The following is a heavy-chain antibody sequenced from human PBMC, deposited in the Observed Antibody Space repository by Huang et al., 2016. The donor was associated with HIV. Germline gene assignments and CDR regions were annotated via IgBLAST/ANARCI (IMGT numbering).Heavy chain of an antibody. J-gene: IGHJ6*02. Sequence: DVQLVESGGGLVQPGGSLRLSCAASGFAFSGYSMAWVRQAPGKGVGWVSFISGSSSALYSADSVRGRFTISRDNAEASLYLQMNSLRDEDTAVYYCARDWRDIKYYYYGLDVWGQGTTVTVSS. CDR1: GFAFSGYS. V-gene: IGHV3-48*02. CDR2: ISGSSSAL. CDR3: ARDWRDIKYYYYGLDV.